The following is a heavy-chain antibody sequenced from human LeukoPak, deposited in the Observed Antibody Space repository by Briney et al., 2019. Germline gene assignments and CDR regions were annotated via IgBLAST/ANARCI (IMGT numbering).Heavy chain of an antibody. J-gene: IGHJ1*01. CDR2: FYYSGST. D-gene: IGHD2-15*01. Sequence: SETLSLTCTVSGGSISSYYWSWIRQPPGKGLEWIGYFYYSGSTNYNPSLKSRATISVDTSKNQFSLKLSSVTAADTAVYYCAREGEDCSGGSCYTSEYFQHWGQGTLVTVSS. CDR3: AREGEDCSGGSCYTSEYFQH. V-gene: IGHV4-59*01. CDR1: GGSISSYY.